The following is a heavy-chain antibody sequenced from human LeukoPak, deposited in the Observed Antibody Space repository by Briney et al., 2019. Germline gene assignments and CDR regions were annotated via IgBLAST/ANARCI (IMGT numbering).Heavy chain of an antibody. D-gene: IGHD3-10*01. J-gene: IGHJ4*02. V-gene: IGHV1-2*04. CDR1: GGTFSSYA. CDR3: ARDPSYGSGSYTFDY. CDR2: INPNSGGT. Sequence: ASVKVSCKASGGTFSSYAISWVRQAPGQGLEWMGWINPNSGGTNYAQKFQGWVTMTRDTSISTAYMELSRLRSDDTAVYYCARDPSYGSGSYTFDYWGQGTLVTVSS.